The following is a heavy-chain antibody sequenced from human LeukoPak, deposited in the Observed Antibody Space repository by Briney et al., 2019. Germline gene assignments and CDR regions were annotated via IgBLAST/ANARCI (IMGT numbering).Heavy chain of an antibody. CDR2: INPSGGST. V-gene: IGHV1-46*01. Sequence: GASVKVSCKATGYTFTSYYMHWVRQAPGQGLEWMGIINPSGGSTSYAQKFQGRVTMTRDTSTSTVYMELSSLRSEDTAVYYCARDRVGSSYGPDSYYFDYWGQGTLVTVSS. J-gene: IGHJ4*02. CDR1: GYTFTSYY. D-gene: IGHD5-18*01. CDR3: ARDRVGSSYGPDSYYFDY.